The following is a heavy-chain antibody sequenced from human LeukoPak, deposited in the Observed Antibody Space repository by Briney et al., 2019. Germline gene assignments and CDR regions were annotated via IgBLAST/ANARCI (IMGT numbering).Heavy chain of an antibody. V-gene: IGHV3-7*03. CDR2: INHNGNVN. CDR1: GFMFSSNW. Sequence: HPGGSLRLSCAASGFMFSSNWMNWARQAPGKGLEWVASINHNGNVNYYVDSVKGRFTISRDNAKNSLYLQMSNLRAEDTAVYFCARGGGLDVWGQGATVTVSS. CDR3: ARGGGLDV. D-gene: IGHD3-16*01. J-gene: IGHJ6*02.